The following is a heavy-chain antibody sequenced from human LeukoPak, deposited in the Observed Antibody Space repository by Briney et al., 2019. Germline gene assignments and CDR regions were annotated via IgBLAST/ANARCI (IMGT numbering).Heavy chain of an antibody. J-gene: IGHJ4*02. CDR3: ARGNDWGPDY. Sequence: GASVKFSCQASGYTFTDSYMHWLRQAPGQGGEWMGWIIPKTCATKSPQKFQSTVTMTSDTSISTAYMELSSLTSDDTAIYFCARGNDWGPDYWGQGTLVTVSS. D-gene: IGHD7-27*01. V-gene: IGHV1-2*02. CDR2: IIPKTCAT. CDR1: GYTFTDSY.